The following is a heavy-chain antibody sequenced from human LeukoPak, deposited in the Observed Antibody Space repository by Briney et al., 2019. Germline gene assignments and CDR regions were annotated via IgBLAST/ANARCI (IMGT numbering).Heavy chain of an antibody. J-gene: IGHJ2*01. CDR2: IFYSGST. CDR3: ARHPTDYYYFDL. V-gene: IGHV4-59*08. CDR1: GGSIRRYY. Sequence: SETLSLTCTVSGGSIRRYYWSWLRQSPGKGLEWIGYIFYSGSTNYNPSLMSRVTISVDTSKNQFSLKLSSVTAADTAVYYCARHPTDYYYFDLWGRGTLVTISS.